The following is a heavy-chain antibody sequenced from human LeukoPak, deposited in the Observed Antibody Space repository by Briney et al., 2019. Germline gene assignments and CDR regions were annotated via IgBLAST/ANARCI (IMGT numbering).Heavy chain of an antibody. J-gene: IGHJ3*02. Sequence: GGSLRLACAASGFTFSSSWMHWVRQVPGKGLVWVSRINSDGSSTSYADSVKGRFTISRDNAKNSLYLQMDSLRAEDTAVYYCARIFSSSPPGHAFDIWGQGTMVTVSS. V-gene: IGHV3-74*01. D-gene: IGHD2-2*01. CDR3: ARIFSSSPPGHAFDI. CDR2: INSDGSST. CDR1: GFTFSSSW.